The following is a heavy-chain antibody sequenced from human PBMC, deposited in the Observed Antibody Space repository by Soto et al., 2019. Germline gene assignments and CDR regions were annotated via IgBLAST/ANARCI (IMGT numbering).Heavy chain of an antibody. Sequence: QVQLVESGGGVVQPGRSLRLSCAASGFTFSSYGMHWVRQAPGKGLEWVAVISYDGSNKYYADSVKGRFTISRDNSKNTLYLQMNSLRAEDTAVYYCAKARRSTGINWFDPWGQGTLVTVSS. CDR3: AKARRSTGINWFDP. D-gene: IGHD1-1*01. J-gene: IGHJ5*02. CDR2: ISYDGSNK. V-gene: IGHV3-30*18. CDR1: GFTFSSYG.